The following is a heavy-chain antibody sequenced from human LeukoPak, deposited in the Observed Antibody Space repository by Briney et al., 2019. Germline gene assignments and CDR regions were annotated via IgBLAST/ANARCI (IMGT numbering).Heavy chain of an antibody. CDR2: ISYDGYSQ. CDR3: ARDMRGDGFDI. CDR1: GFTFSSYG. V-gene: IGHV3-30*03. Sequence: PGGSLRLSCTASGFTFSSYGMHWVRQASGKGPEWLAVISYDGYSQYYADSVKGRFTISRDNSNNTLYLQMTSLRGEDTAVYYCARDMRGDGFDIWGQGTMVTISS. J-gene: IGHJ3*02. D-gene: IGHD2-2*01.